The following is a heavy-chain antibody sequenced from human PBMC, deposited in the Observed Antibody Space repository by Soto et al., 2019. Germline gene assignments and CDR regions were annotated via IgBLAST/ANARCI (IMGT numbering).Heavy chain of an antibody. Sequence: SETLSLTCAVSGGSISSGGYSWSWIRQPPGKGLEWIGYIYHSGSTYYNPSLKSRVTISVDRSKNQFSLKLSSVTAADTAVYYCARSADGHYDFWSGYYRVGWFDPWGQGTLVTVSS. J-gene: IGHJ5*02. CDR1: GGSISSGGYS. D-gene: IGHD3-3*01. V-gene: IGHV4-30-2*01. CDR2: IYHSGST. CDR3: ARSADGHYDFWSGYYRVGWFDP.